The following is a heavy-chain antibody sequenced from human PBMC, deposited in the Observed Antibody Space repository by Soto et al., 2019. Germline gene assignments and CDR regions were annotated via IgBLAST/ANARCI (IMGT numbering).Heavy chain of an antibody. Sequence: PGGSLRLSCAASGFTFSSYSMNWVRQAPGKVLEWVSFISSCISTIYYADSVKGRFTISRDNAKNSLFLQMNSLRAEDTAVYYCARSPSYYANFDYWGQGTLVTVSS. CDR3: ARSPSYYANFDY. CDR1: GFTFSSYS. CDR2: ISSCISTI. V-gene: IGHV3-48*01. D-gene: IGHD3-22*01. J-gene: IGHJ4*02.